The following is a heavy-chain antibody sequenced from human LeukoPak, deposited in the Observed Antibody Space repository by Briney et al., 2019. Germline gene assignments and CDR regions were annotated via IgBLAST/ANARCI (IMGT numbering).Heavy chain of an antibody. V-gene: IGHV1-69*06. CDR3: ARVHSSGYYLYWYFDL. CDR2: IIPIFGTA. J-gene: IGHJ2*01. D-gene: IGHD3-22*01. Sequence: ASVKVSCKASGYTFTGYYMHWVRQAPGQGLEWMGGIIPIFGTANYAQKFQGRVTITADKSTSTAYMELSSLRSEDTAVYYCARVHSSGYYLYWYFDLWGRGTLVTVSS. CDR1: GYTFTGYY.